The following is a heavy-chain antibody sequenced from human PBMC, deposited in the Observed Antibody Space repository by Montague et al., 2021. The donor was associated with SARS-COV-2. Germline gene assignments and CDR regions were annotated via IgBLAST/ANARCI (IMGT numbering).Heavy chain of an antibody. V-gene: IGHV4-4*02. J-gene: IGHJ4*02. Sequence: SETLSLTCAVSAASITNTNWWSWIRQPPGKGLEWIGAIYHTGSTNYNPSLKSRVTISAQTSKNQFSLEMTAVTAADTAVDYCAAGFEVSKTYSYIGIVFEYWGQGALVTASS. D-gene: IGHD3-22*01. CDR2: IYHTGST. CDR3: AAGFEVSKTYSYIGIVFEY. CDR1: AASITNTNW.